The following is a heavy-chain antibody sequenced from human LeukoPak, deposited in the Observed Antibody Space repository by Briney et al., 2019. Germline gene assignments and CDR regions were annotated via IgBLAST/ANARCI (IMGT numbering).Heavy chain of an antibody. CDR1: GFTFSSYA. V-gene: IGHV4-34*01. J-gene: IGHJ4*02. D-gene: IGHD1-14*01. Sequence: GSLRLSCAASGFTFSSYAMSWVRQAPGKGLEWIGEINHSGSTNYNPSLKSRVTISVDTSKNQFSLKLSSVTAADTAVYYCARGALGPGFDYWGQGTLVTVSS. CDR3: ARGALGPGFDY. CDR2: INHSGST.